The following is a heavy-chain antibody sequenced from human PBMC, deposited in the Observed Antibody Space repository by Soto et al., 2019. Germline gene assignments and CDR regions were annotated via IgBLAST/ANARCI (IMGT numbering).Heavy chain of an antibody. CDR1: GFTVSSNY. Sequence: EVQLVESGGGLVQPGGSLRLSCAASGFTVSSNYMSWVRQAPGKGLEWVSVIYSGGSTYYADSVKGRFTISRDNSKNTLXXQMNSLRAEDTAVYYCARDPREDQQPGYYYYGMDVWGQGTTVTVSS. V-gene: IGHV3-66*01. D-gene: IGHD6-13*01. CDR2: IYSGGST. CDR3: ARDPREDQQPGYYYYGMDV. J-gene: IGHJ6*02.